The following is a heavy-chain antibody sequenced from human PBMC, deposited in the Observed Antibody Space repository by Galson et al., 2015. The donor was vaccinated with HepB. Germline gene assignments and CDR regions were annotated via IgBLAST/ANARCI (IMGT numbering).Heavy chain of an antibody. V-gene: IGHV3-23*01. Sequence: SLRLSCAASGFSFSSYAMRWVRQAPGKGLEWVSGITRSGDNTYYTDSVKGRFTISRDNSKNTLYLQMNNLRGDDTALYYCAKLPNCGEPLDYWGQGTLVTVSS. CDR3: AKLPNCGEPLDY. CDR2: ITRSGDNT. CDR1: GFSFSSYA. J-gene: IGHJ4*02. D-gene: IGHD4-17*01.